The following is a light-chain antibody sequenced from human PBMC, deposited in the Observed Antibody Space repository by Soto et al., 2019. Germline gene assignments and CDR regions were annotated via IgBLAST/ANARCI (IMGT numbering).Light chain of an antibody. V-gene: IGKV1-27*01. J-gene: IGKJ5*01. Sequence: DFQRTPSPSSMSASVGDSATTTCLDIPDIRYYLAWYQQKPGKAPKLLIYAASTLQSGVTSRFTGSGSGTDFTLTISSMQPEDVATYYCKISDSAPITFGTWARLEIK. CDR2: AAS. CDR1: PDIRYY. CDR3: KISDSAPIT.